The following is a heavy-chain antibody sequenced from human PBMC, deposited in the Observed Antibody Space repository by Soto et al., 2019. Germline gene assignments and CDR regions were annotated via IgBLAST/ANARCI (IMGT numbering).Heavy chain of an antibody. CDR1: GITFSTYT. CDR2: LSSTSTTI. Sequence: ETLRLFWTASGITFSTYTMNLVRHAPGTELEWVSYLSSTSTTISYADSVKGRFTISRDNAKNALYLQMNSLRVEDTAVYYCARWVRDYYYDSSAANFDYWGQGTLVTVSS. CDR3: ARWVRDYYYDSSAANFDY. D-gene: IGHD3-22*01. V-gene: IGHV3-48*01. J-gene: IGHJ4*02.